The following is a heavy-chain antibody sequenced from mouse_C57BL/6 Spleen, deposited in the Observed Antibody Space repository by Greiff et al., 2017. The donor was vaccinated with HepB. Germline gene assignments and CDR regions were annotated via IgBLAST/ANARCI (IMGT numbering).Heavy chain of an antibody. CDR2: INPNYGTT. Sequence: LQESGPELVKPGASVKISCKASGYSFTDYNMNWVKQSNGKSLEWIGVINPNYGTTSYNQKFKGKATLTVDQSSSIAYMQLNSLTSEDSAVYYCARSLWLEDYYAMDYWGQGTSVTVSS. J-gene: IGHJ4*01. CDR1: GYSFTDYN. CDR3: ARSLWLEDYYAMDY. V-gene: IGHV1-39*01. D-gene: IGHD2-2*01.